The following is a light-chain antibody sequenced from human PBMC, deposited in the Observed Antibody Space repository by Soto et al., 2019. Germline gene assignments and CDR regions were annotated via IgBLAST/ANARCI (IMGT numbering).Light chain of an antibody. CDR1: QSISSW. CDR2: KAS. V-gene: IGKV1-5*03. J-gene: IGKJ4*01. CDR3: QQYNSYPLT. Sequence: DIQMTQSPSTLSASVGDRFTITCRASQSISSWLAWYQQKPGKAPKLLIYKASSLESGVPLRFSGSGSGTEFTLTISSLQPDDFATYYCQQYNSYPLTFGGGTTVDIK.